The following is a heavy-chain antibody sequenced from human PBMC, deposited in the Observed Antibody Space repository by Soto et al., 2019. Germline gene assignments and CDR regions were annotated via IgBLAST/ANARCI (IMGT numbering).Heavy chain of an antibody. Sequence: ASVNVSCKASGYRFIHYGITWLLQAPGQGLEWMGWINPYNGYTDSAQNLQGRVSMTIDSSTTTAYMELRSLTSDDTAVYYCARGLGDYDFWSAQFPPYYMAASGKCTTALVSS. CDR1: GYRFIHYG. J-gene: IGHJ6*03. CDR3: ARGLGDYDFWSAQFPPYYMAA. V-gene: IGHV1-18*01. D-gene: IGHD3-3*01. CDR2: INPYNGYT.